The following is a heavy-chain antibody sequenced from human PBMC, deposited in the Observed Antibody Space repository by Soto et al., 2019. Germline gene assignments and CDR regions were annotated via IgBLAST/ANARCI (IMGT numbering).Heavy chain of an antibody. Sequence: LSLTCTVSGGSISSYYRNWIRQSPGKGLEWIGYISYSGSTNYNPSLKSRVTISVDTSKNQFSLKLSSVTAADTAVYYCARAEIPLEHFDYWGQGTMVTVSS. J-gene: IGHJ4*02. CDR1: GGSISSYY. CDR3: ARAEIPLEHFDY. CDR2: ISYSGST. D-gene: IGHD1-1*01. V-gene: IGHV4-59*01.